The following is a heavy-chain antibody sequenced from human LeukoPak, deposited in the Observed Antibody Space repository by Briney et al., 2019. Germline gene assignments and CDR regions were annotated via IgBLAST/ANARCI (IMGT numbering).Heavy chain of an antibody. V-gene: IGHV3-23*01. Sequence: GGSLRLSCAASGFTFSSSAMSWVRQAPGKGLEWVSAISNNGGYTYYADSVQGRFTISRDNSKSTLCLQMNSLRAEETAVYYCAKQLGYCSDGSCYFPYWGQGTLVTVSS. J-gene: IGHJ4*02. D-gene: IGHD2-15*01. CDR2: ISNNGGYT. CDR1: GFTFSSSA. CDR3: AKQLGYCSDGSCYFPY.